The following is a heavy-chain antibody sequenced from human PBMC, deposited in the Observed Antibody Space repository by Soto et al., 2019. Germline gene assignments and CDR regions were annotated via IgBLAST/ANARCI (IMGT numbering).Heavy chain of an antibody. Sequence: EVQLVESGGGLIQPGGSLRLSCAVSGFTVSNNYMSWVRQAPGKGLEGVSVIYSGGYTAYGDSVKGRFTISRDNSKNTLYFQKKTRGADAPAVFYCAKRRGGGGYWGQGTLVTVSS. CDR2: IYSGGYT. J-gene: IGHJ4*02. D-gene: IGHD3-10*01. CDR1: GFTVSNNY. V-gene: IGHV3-53*01. CDR3: AKRRGGGGY.